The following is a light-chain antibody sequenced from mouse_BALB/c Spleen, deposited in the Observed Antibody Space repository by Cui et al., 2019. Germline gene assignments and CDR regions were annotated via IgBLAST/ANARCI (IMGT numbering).Light chain of an antibody. J-gene: IGKJ2*01. V-gene: IGKV8-19*01. CDR1: QSLLNSGNQKNY. CDR3: QNDYSYPYT. CDR2: WAS. Sequence: DIVMTPSPSYLTVTAGEKVTMSCKSSQSLLNSGNQKNYLTWYQQKPGQPPKLLIYWASTRESGVPDRFTGSGSGTDFTLTISSVQAEDLAVYYCQNDYSYPYTFGGGTELEIK.